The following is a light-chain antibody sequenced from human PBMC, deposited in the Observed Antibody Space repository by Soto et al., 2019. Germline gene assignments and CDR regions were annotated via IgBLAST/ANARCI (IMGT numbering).Light chain of an antibody. V-gene: IGLV1-44*01. CDR3: EPWDGARNAFIV. CDR1: SSNVGSLS. J-gene: IGLJ1*01. CDR2: SNY. Sequence: QSVLTQAPSASGTPGQRVTISCSGSSSNVGSLSVDWYQHLPGTAPKLLIHSNYQRPSGVPDRFSGSKSGTSASLAINGLKFGDVAVFYCEPWDGARNAFIVSGPGTNLPVL.